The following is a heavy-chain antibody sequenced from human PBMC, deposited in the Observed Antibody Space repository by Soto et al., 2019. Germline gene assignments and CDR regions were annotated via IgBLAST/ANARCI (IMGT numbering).Heavy chain of an antibody. D-gene: IGHD6-19*01. CDR1: GYTFTSYY. CDR3: AKDKGISGWPLFDC. CDR2: INPSGGST. Sequence: GASVKVSCKASGYTFTSYYMHWVRQAPGQGLEWMGIINPSGGSTNYTQKFQGRFTISRDNSKNTLYLQMNSLRADDMAVYYCAKDKGISGWPLFDCWGQGTLVTVSS. J-gene: IGHJ4*02. V-gene: IGHV1-46*01.